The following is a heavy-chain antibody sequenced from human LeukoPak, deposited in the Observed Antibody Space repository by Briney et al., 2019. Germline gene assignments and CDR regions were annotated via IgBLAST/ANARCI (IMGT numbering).Heavy chain of an antibody. Sequence: PSETLSLTCTISGGSISRYYWSWIRQPPGKGLEWIGYIFYSGSINYNPSLKSRVSISVDTSKNQFSLKLNSVTAADTAVYYCARAVTAYCSGGSCTVFLDIWGQGTRVTVSS. CDR3: ARAVTAYCSGGSCTVFLDI. CDR2: IFYSGSI. J-gene: IGHJ3*02. D-gene: IGHD2-15*01. CDR1: GGSISRYY. V-gene: IGHV4-59*01.